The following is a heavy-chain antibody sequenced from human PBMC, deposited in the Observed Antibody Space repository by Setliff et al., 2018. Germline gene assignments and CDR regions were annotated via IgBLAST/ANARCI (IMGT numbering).Heavy chain of an antibody. J-gene: IGHJ3*02. CDR1: GYTLTELS. D-gene: IGHD2-8*01. CDR2: FDPEDGET. Sequence: ASVKVSCKVSGYTLTELSMHWVRQAPGKGLELMGGFDPEDGETIYAQKFQGRVTMTRNTSISTAYMDLSSLRFEDTAVYYCATFASYIVLMVYAKSGAFDIWGQGTMVTVSS. V-gene: IGHV1-24*01. CDR3: ATFASYIVLMVYAKSGAFDI.